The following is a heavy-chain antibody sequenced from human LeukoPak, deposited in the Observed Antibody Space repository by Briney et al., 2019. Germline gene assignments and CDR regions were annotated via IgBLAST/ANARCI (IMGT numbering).Heavy chain of an antibody. D-gene: IGHD3-3*01. J-gene: IGHJ5*02. CDR3: ATASLWSGYYTNWFDP. Sequence: ASVKVSCKVSGYTLTELSMHLVRQAPGKGLEWMGGFDPEDGETIYAQKFQGRVTMTEDTSTDTAYMELSSLRSEDTAVYYCATASLWSGYYTNWFDPWGQGTLVTVSS. CDR1: GYTLTELS. CDR2: FDPEDGET. V-gene: IGHV1-24*01.